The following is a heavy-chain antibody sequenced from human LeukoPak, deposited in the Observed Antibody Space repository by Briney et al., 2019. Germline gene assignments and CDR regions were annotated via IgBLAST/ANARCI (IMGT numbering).Heavy chain of an antibody. CDR2: ISSSSGYI. J-gene: IGHJ4*02. CDR1: GFAFNSYS. Sequence: GGSLRLSCVASGFAFNSYSMNWVRQAPGKGLEWVSFISSSSGYIYYADSVKGRFTISRDNAKTSLYLQVNSLRAEDTAVYFCARVLGRYQMLGSLDSWGQGTLVTVSS. D-gene: IGHD2-2*01. CDR3: ARVLGRYQMLGSLDS. V-gene: IGHV3-21*01.